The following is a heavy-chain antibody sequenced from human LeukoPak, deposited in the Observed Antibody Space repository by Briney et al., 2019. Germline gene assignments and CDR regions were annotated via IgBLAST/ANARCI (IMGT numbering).Heavy chain of an antibody. J-gene: IGHJ4*02. D-gene: IGHD3-10*01. Sequence: SETLSLTCTVSGGSISSYYWSWIRQPPGKGLEWIGYIYYSGSTNYKPSLKSRVTISVDTSKNQFSLKLSSVTAADTAVYYCARDVWFGAGRTFDSWGQGTLVTVSS. CDR1: GGSISSYY. V-gene: IGHV4-59*12. CDR2: IYYSGST. CDR3: ARDVWFGAGRTFDS.